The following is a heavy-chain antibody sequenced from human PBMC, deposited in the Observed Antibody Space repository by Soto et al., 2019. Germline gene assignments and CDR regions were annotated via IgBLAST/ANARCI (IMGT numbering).Heavy chain of an antibody. J-gene: IGHJ6*02. CDR1: GGTFSSYA. V-gene: IGHV1-69*01. Sequence: KVSCKASGGTFSSYAISWVRQAPGQGLEWMGGIIPIFGTANYAQKFQGRGTITADESTSTAYMELSSLRSEDTAVYYCARGYPSGGGYGMDVWGQGTTVTVSS. CDR2: IIPIFGTA. CDR3: ARGYPSGGGYGMDV. D-gene: IGHD3-10*01.